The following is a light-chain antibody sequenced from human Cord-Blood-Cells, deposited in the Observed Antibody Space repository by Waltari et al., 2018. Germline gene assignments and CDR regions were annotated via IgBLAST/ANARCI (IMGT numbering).Light chain of an antibody. V-gene: IGLV2-23*01. Sequence: QSALTQPASVSGSPGQSITISCTGTSSDVGSYNLVSWYQQHPGKAPNLMIYGGSQRPSGVSNRFSGSKSGNTASLTISGLQAEDEADYYCCSYAGSSTFVVFGGGTKLTVL. CDR3: CSYAGSSTFVV. J-gene: IGLJ2*01. CDR1: SSDVGSYNL. CDR2: GGS.